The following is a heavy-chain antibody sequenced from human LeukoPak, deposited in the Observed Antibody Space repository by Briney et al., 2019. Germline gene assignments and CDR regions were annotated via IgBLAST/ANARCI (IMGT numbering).Heavy chain of an antibody. J-gene: IGHJ6*02. D-gene: IGHD3-3*01. Sequence: SVKVSCKASGGTFSSYAVSWVRQAPGQGLEWMGRIIPILGIANYAQKFQGRVTITADKSTSTAYMELSSLRSEDTAVYYCARVLEWLSTRYYGMDVWGQGTTVTVSS. V-gene: IGHV1-69*04. CDR2: IIPILGIA. CDR3: ARVLEWLSTRYYGMDV. CDR1: GGTFSSYA.